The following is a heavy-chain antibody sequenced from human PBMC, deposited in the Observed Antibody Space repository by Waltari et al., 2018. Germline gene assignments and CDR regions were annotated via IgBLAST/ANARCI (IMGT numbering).Heavy chain of an antibody. CDR3: ARWGYSSSWPDAFDI. CDR2: INHSGST. D-gene: IGHD6-13*01. Sequence: QVQLQQWGAGLLKPSETLSLTCAVYVGSFSGYYWSWIRQPPGKGLEWIGEINHSGSTNYNPSLKSRVTISVDTSKNQFSLKLSSVTAADTAVYYCARWGYSSSWPDAFDIWGQGTMVTVSS. V-gene: IGHV4-34*01. CDR1: VGSFSGYY. J-gene: IGHJ3*02.